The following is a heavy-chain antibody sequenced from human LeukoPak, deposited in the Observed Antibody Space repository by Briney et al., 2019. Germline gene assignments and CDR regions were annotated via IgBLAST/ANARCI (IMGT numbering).Heavy chain of an antibody. Sequence: PGGSLRLSCAASGFTFSTYWMSWVRQAPGKGLEWVANIKQDGSEKHYVDSVKGRFTISRDNTNNSLFLQMDNLRAEDTAFYYCSREDYFGSGSPAYWGQGTLVTVSS. CDR1: GFTFSTYW. J-gene: IGHJ4*02. V-gene: IGHV3-7*01. CDR2: IKQDGSEK. D-gene: IGHD3-10*01. CDR3: SREDYFGSGSPAY.